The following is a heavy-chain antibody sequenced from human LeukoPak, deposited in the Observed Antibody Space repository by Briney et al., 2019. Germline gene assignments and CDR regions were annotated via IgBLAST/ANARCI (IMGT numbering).Heavy chain of an antibody. J-gene: IGHJ4*02. CDR3: AKDQDYDILTGYPYLDY. Sequence: GGSLRLSCAASGFTFSSYGMHWVRQAPGKGLEWVAFIRYDGSNKYYADSVKGRFTISRDNSKNTLYLQMNSLRAEDTAVYYCAKDQDYDILTGYPYLDYWGQGTLVTVSS. V-gene: IGHV3-30*02. CDR2: IRYDGSNK. CDR1: GFTFSSYG. D-gene: IGHD3-9*01.